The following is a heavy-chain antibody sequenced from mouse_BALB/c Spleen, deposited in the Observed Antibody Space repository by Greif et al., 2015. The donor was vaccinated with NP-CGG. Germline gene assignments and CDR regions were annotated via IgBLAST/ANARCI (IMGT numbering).Heavy chain of an antibody. V-gene: IGHV1-80*01. Sequence: QVQLKQSGAELVRPGSSVKISCKASGYAFSSYWMNWVKQRPGQGLEWIGQIYPGDGDTNYNGKFKGKATLTADKSSSTAYMQLSSLTSEDSAVYFCAREDYGTRYFYVWGAGTTVTVSP. J-gene: IGHJ1*01. CDR1: GYAFSSYW. CDR2: IYPGDGDT. D-gene: IGHD1-1*01. CDR3: AREDYGTRYFYV.